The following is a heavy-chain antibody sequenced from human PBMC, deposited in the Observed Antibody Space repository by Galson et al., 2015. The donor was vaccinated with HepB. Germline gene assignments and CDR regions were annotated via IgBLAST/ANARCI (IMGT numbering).Heavy chain of an antibody. Sequence: QSGAEVKKPGESLKISCKGSGYSFTSYWIGWVRQMPGKGLEWMGIIYPGDSDTRYSPSFQGQVTISADKSISTAYLQWSSLKASDTAMYYCARLETTVVTEVYYYYGMDVWGQGTTVTVSS. CDR3: ARLETTVVTEVYYYYGMDV. D-gene: IGHD4-23*01. CDR1: GYSFTSYW. V-gene: IGHV5-51*01. CDR2: IYPGDSDT. J-gene: IGHJ6*02.